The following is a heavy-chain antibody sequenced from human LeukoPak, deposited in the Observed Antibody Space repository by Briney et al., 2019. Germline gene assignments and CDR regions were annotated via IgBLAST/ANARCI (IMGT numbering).Heavy chain of an antibody. CDR3: ARITIFGLYYFDY. CDR1: GYTFTSYD. Sequence: ASVKVSCKASGYTFTSYDINWVRQAPGQGLEWMGWMNPNSGNTGYAQKFQGRVTMTRNTSISTAYMELSSLRSEDTAVYYCARITIFGLYYFDYWGQGTLVTVSS. J-gene: IGHJ4*02. V-gene: IGHV1-8*01. CDR2: MNPNSGNT. D-gene: IGHD3/OR15-3a*01.